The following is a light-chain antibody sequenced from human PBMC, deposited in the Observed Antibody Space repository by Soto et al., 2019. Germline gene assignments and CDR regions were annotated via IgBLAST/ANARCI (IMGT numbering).Light chain of an antibody. V-gene: IGKV3-20*01. CDR3: QHSGSAPPVT. Sequence: EIVLSQSPGTLSLSPGERATLSCRASQRVADTYLAWYQQKPGQAPRLLIYGASRRATGIPERFSGSGSETDLPLTISRVEPEDFADYCCQHSGSAPPVTFGQGTSVELK. CDR2: GAS. J-gene: IGKJ1*01. CDR1: QRVADTY.